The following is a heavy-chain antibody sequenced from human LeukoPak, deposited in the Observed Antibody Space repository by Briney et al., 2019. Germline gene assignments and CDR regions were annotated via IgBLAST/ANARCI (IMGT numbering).Heavy chain of an antibody. Sequence: PSETLSLTCAVYGGSFSGYYWSWIRQPPGKGLEWIGEINHSGSTNYNPSLKSRVTISVDTSKNQFSLKLSSVTAADTAVYYCARVITASDYWGQGTLVTVSS. CDR3: ARVITASDY. D-gene: IGHD3-16*01. J-gene: IGHJ4*02. CDR2: INHSGST. V-gene: IGHV4-34*01. CDR1: GGSFSGYY.